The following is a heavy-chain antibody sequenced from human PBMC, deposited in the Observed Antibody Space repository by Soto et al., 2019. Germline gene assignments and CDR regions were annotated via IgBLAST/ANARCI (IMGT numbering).Heavy chain of an antibody. Sequence: QVQLVQSGAEVKKPGASVKVSCKASGYTFTSYYMHWVRQAPGQGLEWMGIINPSGGSTSYAKKFQGRVTMTRDTSTSTVYMELSSLRSEDTAVYYCAAQGGNCSGGSCYFRAFDIWGQGTMVTVSS. V-gene: IGHV1-46*03. CDR1: GYTFTSYY. CDR2: INPSGGST. CDR3: AAQGGNCSGGSCYFRAFDI. D-gene: IGHD2-15*01. J-gene: IGHJ3*02.